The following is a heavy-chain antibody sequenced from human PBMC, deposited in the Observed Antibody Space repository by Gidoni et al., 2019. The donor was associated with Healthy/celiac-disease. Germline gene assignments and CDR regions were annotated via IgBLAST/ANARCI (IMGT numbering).Heavy chain of an antibody. V-gene: IGHV1-2*02. Sequence: QVQLVQSGAEVKKPGASVKVSCKASGYAFTGYYMHWVRQAPGQGLESMGWINPNSGGTNYAQKFQGRVTMTRDTSISTAYMELSRLRSDDTAVYYCARTAYYDFWSGSAYFDYWGQGTLVTVSS. J-gene: IGHJ4*02. CDR3: ARTAYYDFWSGSAYFDY. D-gene: IGHD3-3*01. CDR2: INPNSGGT. CDR1: GYAFTGYY.